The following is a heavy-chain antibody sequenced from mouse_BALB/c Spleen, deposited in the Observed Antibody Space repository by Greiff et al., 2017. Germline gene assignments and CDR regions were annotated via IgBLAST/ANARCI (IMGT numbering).Heavy chain of an antibody. Sequence: EVKLVESGPGLVKPSQSLSLTCTVTGYSITSDYAWNWIRQFPGNKLEWMGYISYSGSTSYNPSLKSRISITRDTSKNQFFLQLNSVTTEDTATYYCARGGEYDYEVAYWGQGTLVTVSA. CDR3: ARGGEYDYEVAY. V-gene: IGHV3-2*02. CDR2: ISYSGST. D-gene: IGHD2-4*01. J-gene: IGHJ3*01. CDR1: GYSITSDYA.